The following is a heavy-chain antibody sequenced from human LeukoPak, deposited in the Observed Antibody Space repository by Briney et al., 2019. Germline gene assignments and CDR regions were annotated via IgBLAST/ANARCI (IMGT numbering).Heavy chain of an antibody. Sequence: SETLSLTCAVYGGSFSGYYWSWIRQPPEKGLEWIGEINHSGSTNYNPSLKSRVTISVDTSKSQFSLKLSSVTAADTAVYYCARGKFMVRGVIGRGYFDYWGQGTLVTVSS. J-gene: IGHJ4*02. D-gene: IGHD3-10*01. CDR2: INHSGST. V-gene: IGHV4-34*01. CDR3: ARGKFMVRGVIGRGYFDY. CDR1: GGSFSGYY.